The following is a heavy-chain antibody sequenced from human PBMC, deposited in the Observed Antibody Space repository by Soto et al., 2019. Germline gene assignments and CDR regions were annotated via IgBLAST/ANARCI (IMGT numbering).Heavy chain of an antibody. V-gene: IGHV3-48*03. J-gene: IGHJ3*02. CDR3: ANSYYYDSSGYNDAFDI. CDR2: ISSSGSTI. D-gene: IGHD3-22*01. CDR1: GFTFSSYE. Sequence: LRLSCAASGFTFSSYEMNWVRQAPWKGLEWVSYISSSGSTIYYADSVKGRFTISRDNAKNSLYLQMNSLRAEDTAVYYCANSYYYDSSGYNDAFDIWGQGTMVTVSS.